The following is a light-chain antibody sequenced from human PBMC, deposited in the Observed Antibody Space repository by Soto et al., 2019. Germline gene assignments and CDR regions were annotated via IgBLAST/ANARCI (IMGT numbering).Light chain of an antibody. CDR1: QSGNSN. CDR2: GIS. CDR3: PQPGQWPIP. Sequence: IGVTQSAATLSVSPGERATLSCRASQSGNSNYLAWYQQKPGQAPRLLIYGISKRATDIPDRFSGSGSGTEFTLTISSLQPEDFAPYYCPQPGQWPIPFAQRTRLAI. J-gene: IGKJ5*01. V-gene: IGKV3D-15*01.